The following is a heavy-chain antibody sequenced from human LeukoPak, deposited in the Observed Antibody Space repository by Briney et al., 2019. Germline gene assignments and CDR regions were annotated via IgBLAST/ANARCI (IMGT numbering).Heavy chain of an antibody. D-gene: IGHD3-22*01. CDR3: ARVDSSGYYYRREFRY. J-gene: IGHJ4*02. CDR2: IYYSGST. Sequence: SETLSLTCTVSGGSISSGDYYWSWIRQPPGKGLEWIGYIYYSGSTHYNPSLKSRVTISVDTSKNQFSLKLSSVTAADTAVYYCARVDSSGYYYRREFRYWGQGTLVTVSS. V-gene: IGHV4-30-4*01. CDR1: GGSISSGDYY.